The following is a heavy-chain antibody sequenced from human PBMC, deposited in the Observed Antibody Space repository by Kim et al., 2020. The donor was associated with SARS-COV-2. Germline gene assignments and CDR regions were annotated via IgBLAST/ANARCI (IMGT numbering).Heavy chain of an antibody. J-gene: IGHJ4*02. CDR3: ATGGGYSYGYFDY. V-gene: IGHV3-48*03. CDR1: GFTFSSYE. CDR2: ISSSGSTI. D-gene: IGHD5-18*01. Sequence: GGSLRLSCAASGFTFSSYEMNWVRQAPGKGLEWVSYISSSGSTIYYADSVKGRFTISRDNAKNSLYLQMNSLRAEDTAVYYCATGGGYSYGYFDYWGQGTLVTVSS.